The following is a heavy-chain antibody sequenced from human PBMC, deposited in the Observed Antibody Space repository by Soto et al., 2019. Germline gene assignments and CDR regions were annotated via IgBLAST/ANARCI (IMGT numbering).Heavy chain of an antibody. J-gene: IGHJ3*02. CDR1: GYTFIGYY. CDR3: ARESLDRDDAFDI. Sequence: QVQLVQSGAEVKKPGASVNVSCKASGYTFIGYYMHWVRQAPGQGLEWMGWINPNSGGTNSAQKFQGRVTMTRDTSISTAYMELSRLRYDDTAVYYCARESLDRDDAFDIWGQGTMVTVS. V-gene: IGHV1-2*02. D-gene: IGHD1-1*01. CDR2: INPNSGGT.